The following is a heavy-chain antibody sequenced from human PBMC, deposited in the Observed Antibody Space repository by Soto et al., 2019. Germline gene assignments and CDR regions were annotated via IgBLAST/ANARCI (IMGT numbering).Heavy chain of an antibody. D-gene: IGHD3-22*01. J-gene: IGHJ4*02. CDR3: AKDRPRYYYDSSGRIDY. V-gene: IGHV3-23*01. CDR1: GFTFSSYA. Sequence: VQLLESGGGLVQPGGSLRLSCAASGFTFSSYAMSWVRQAPGKGLEWVSAISGSGGSTYYADSVKGRFTISRDNSKNTLYLQMNSLRAEDTAVYYCAKDRPRYYYDSSGRIDYWGQGTLVTVSS. CDR2: ISGSGGST.